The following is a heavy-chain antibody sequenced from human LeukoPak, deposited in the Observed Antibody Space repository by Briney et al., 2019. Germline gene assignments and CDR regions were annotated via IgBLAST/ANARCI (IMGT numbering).Heavy chain of an antibody. CDR2: IDWDDDK. CDR1: GFSLSSSGMC. J-gene: IGHJ3*01. Sequence: SGPTLVNPTQTLTLTCTFSGFSLSSSGMCVNWIRQPPGKALEWLARIDWDDDKYYSTSLKTRLTISKDTSKNQVVLTMTNMDPVDTATYFCARSFFFSSSEYYRRAFDLWGQGTMVTVSS. D-gene: IGHD3-22*01. V-gene: IGHV2-70*11. CDR3: ARSFFFSSSEYYRRAFDL.